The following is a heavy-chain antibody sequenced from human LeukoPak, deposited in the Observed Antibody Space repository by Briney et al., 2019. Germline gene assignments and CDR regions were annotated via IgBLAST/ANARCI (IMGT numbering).Heavy chain of an antibody. CDR3: ARSSLGTITAGPFDY. V-gene: IGHV1-18*01. CDR2: ISGYNGNT. D-gene: IGHD5-12*01. CDR1: GYTFSSYG. Sequence: ASVKVSCKASGYTFSSYGIVWVRQAPGQRLEWMGGISGYNGNTNYAQKLQGRVSMTTDTSTTTAYMELRSLTSDDTALYYCARSSLGTITAGPFDYWGQGTLVTASS. J-gene: IGHJ4*02.